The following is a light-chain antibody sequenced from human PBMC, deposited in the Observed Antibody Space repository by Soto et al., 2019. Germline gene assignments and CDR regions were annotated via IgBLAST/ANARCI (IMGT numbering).Light chain of an antibody. Sequence: MTQSPATLSASVGDRVTITYRASESISSWLAWYQQKPGKAPKLLIYKASSLDNGVPSRFSGSGSGTEFTLSISSLRPDDFATYYCQQYVSHSPYSFGQGTKVDIK. CDR3: QQYVSHSPYS. V-gene: IGKV1-5*03. J-gene: IGKJ2*03. CDR2: KAS. CDR1: ESISSW.